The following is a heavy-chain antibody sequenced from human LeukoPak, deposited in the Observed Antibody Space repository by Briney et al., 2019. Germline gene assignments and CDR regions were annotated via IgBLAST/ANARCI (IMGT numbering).Heavy chain of an antibody. J-gene: IGHJ4*02. Sequence: SETQSLTCTVSGASISSDYWNWIRQPPGKGLEWIGHVYHSGSTNYNPSLKSRVTISVDTSKNQFSLKLSSVTAADTAVYYCARAGNYYYSSGYYSHFDYWGQGTLVTVSS. D-gene: IGHD3-22*01. V-gene: IGHV4-59*01. CDR1: GASISSDY. CDR2: VYHSGST. CDR3: ARAGNYYYSSGYYSHFDY.